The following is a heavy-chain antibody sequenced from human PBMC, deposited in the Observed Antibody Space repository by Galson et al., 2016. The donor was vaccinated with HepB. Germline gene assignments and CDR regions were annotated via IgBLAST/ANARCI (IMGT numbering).Heavy chain of an antibody. CDR1: GYSFTSYW. J-gene: IGHJ4*02. CDR2: IFPGDSDT. CDR3: ARQEDATVDY. V-gene: IGHV5-51*01. Sequence: QSGAEVKKPGESLRISCKASGYSFTSYWLGWVRQMPGKGLEWMGLIFPGDSDTRYSPSFQGQVTMSADKSITTAYLQWSSLKASDSAMYYCARQEDATVDYWGQGTLVTVSS.